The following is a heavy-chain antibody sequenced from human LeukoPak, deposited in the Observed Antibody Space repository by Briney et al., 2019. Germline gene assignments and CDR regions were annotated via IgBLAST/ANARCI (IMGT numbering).Heavy chain of an antibody. Sequence: SVKVSCKASGGTFSSYAISWVRQAPGQGLEWMGRIIPILGIANYAQKFQGRVTITADKSTSTDYMELSSLRSEDTAVDCCARHWYYYDSSGCAFDIWAQGTMVSVSS. D-gene: IGHD3-22*01. CDR2: IIPILGIA. J-gene: IGHJ3*02. V-gene: IGHV1-69*04. CDR3: ARHWYYYDSSGCAFDI. CDR1: GGTFSSYA.